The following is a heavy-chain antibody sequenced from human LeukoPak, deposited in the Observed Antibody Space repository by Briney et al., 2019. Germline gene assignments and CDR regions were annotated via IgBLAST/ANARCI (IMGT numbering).Heavy chain of an antibody. CDR1: GFTFSSYA. D-gene: IGHD6-13*01. Sequence: GGSLRLSCAASGFTFSSYAMSWVRQAPGKGLEWVSAISGSGGSTYYADSVKGRFTISRDNSKNTLYLQMNSLRAEDTAVYYCAKDRRQQQLVRGRWFDPWGQGTLVTVSS. CDR3: AKDRRQQQLVRGRWFDP. CDR2: ISGSGGST. V-gene: IGHV3-23*01. J-gene: IGHJ5*02.